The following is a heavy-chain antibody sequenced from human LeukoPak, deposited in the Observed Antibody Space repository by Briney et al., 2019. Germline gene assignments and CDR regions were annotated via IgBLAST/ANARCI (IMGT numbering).Heavy chain of an antibody. V-gene: IGHV3-13*04. CDR2: ISTAGDT. CDR3: VRAPPATGWLVDH. D-gene: IGHD6-19*01. Sequence: PGGSLRLSCAASGFTFSNYDMLWVRQAAGKGLEWVSAISTAGDTYYPGSEKGRFTISRDNAKNSLYLQMRGLRVDHTAVYYCVRAPPATGWLVDHWGQGTLVTVSS. J-gene: IGHJ4*02. CDR1: GFTFSNYD.